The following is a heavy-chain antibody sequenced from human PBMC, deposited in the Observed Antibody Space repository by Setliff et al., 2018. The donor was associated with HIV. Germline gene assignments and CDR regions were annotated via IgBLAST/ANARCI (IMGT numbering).Heavy chain of an antibody. D-gene: IGHD4-17*01. J-gene: IGHJ2*01. Sequence: SETLSLTCAVYGGSFSGFSWNWIRQPPGKGLEWIGDINNYGVTLYTSSLAGRVTISVDTSKNQFSLKLTSVTAADTAVYYCARLPRTTVVVGNWYFDLWGRGTLVTVSS. CDR2: INNYGVT. V-gene: IGHV4-34*01. CDR3: ARLPRTTVVVGNWYFDL. CDR1: GGSFSGFS.